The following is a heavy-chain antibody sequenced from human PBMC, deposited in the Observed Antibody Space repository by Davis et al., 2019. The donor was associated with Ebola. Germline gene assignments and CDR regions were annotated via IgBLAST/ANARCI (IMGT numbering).Heavy chain of an antibody. CDR1: GGSFSGYY. D-gene: IGHD3-3*01. V-gene: IGHV4-34*01. Sequence: SETLSLTCAVYGGSFSGYYWSWIRQPPGKGLEWIGEINHSGRTNYNPSLKSRVTISVDTSKNQFSLKLSSVTAADTAVYYCARAPIFGVVNDAFDIWGQGTMVTVSS. CDR2: INHSGRT. J-gene: IGHJ3*02. CDR3: ARAPIFGVVNDAFDI.